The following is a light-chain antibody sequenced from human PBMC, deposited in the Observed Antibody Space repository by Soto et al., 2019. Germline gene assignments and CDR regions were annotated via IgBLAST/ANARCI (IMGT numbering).Light chain of an antibody. J-gene: IGKJ4*01. CDR1: QSVNIY. CDR2: GAS. V-gene: IGKV3D-15*01. Sequence: EIVMTQSPATLSLSPGEIATLSCRASQSVNIYLAWYQQKPGQAPRLLIFGASYRATGITARFSGSGSGTELNLIISSLQSEDFAVYFCQRYEDWRRLTFGGGTKVEIK. CDR3: QRYEDWRRLT.